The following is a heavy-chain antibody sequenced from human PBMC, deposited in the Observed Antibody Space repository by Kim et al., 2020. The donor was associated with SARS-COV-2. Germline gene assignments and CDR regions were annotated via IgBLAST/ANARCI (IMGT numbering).Heavy chain of an antibody. CDR2: ISWNSGSI. V-gene: IGHV3-9*01. CDR3: AKAGYSSGWYGIDY. CDR1: GFTFDDYA. D-gene: IGHD6-19*01. J-gene: IGHJ4*02. Sequence: GGSLRLSCAASGFTFDDYAMHWVRQAPGKGLEWVSGISWNSGSIGYADSVKGRFTISRDNAKNSLYLQMNSLRAEDTALYYCAKAGYSSGWYGIDYWGQGTLVTVSS.